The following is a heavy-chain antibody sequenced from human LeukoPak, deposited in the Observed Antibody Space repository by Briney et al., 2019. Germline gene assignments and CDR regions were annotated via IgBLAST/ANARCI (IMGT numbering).Heavy chain of an antibody. V-gene: IGHV3-30*18. Sequence: GGSLRLSCASSGFTFSSFDMRWVRQAPGKGLEWVAVISYDGSNKYYADSVKGRVTISRDNSKNTVYLQMNSLRADDTAVYYCAKTEPIVGATYFDYWGQGALVTGSS. CDR2: ISYDGSNK. D-gene: IGHD1-26*01. CDR1: GFTFSSFD. CDR3: AKTEPIVGATYFDY. J-gene: IGHJ4*02.